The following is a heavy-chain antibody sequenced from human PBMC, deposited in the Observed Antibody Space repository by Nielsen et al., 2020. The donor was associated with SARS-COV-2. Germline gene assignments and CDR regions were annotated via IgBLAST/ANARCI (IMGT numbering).Heavy chain of an antibody. Sequence: SETLSLTCTVSGGPLSSRNYYWGWIRQPPGKGLEWIGTIYYSGSVSYNPSLRSRVTISVDTSKKHFSLQLTSVTAADTAVYFCARGDIAVVPAAMFRGDDAFDIWGQGTMVRVSS. CDR2: IYYSGSV. V-gene: IGHV4-39*02. D-gene: IGHD2-2*01. CDR3: ARGDIAVVPAAMFRGDDAFDI. J-gene: IGHJ3*02. CDR1: GGPLSSRNYY.